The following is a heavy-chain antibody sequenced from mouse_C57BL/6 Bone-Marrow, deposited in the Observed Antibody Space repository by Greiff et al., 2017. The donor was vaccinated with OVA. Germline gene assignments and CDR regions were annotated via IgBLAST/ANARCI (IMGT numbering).Heavy chain of an antibody. CDR1: GYTFTSYW. CDR3: ARGSVYYGYDGYFDV. D-gene: IGHD2-2*01. Sequence: QVQLQQPGAELVKPGASVKLSCKASGYTFTSYWMHWVKQRPGQGLEWIGMIHPNSGSTNYNEKFKSKATLTVDKSSSTAYMQLSSLTSEDSAVYYCARGSVYYGYDGYFDVWGTGTTVTVSS. J-gene: IGHJ1*03. CDR2: IHPNSGST. V-gene: IGHV1-64*01.